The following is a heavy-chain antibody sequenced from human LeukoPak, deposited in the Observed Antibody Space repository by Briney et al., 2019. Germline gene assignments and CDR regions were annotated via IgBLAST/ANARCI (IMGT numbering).Heavy chain of an antibody. J-gene: IGHJ5*02. D-gene: IGHD3/OR15-3a*01. Sequence: GGSLRLSCAASGFTFSSYGMTWVRQAPGKGLEWVSSISGSSRSTYYADSVKGRFTISRDSSKNTLYLQMNSLRAEDTAVYYCAKDVDWNFLGWFDPWGQGTLVTVSS. CDR1: GFTFSSYG. V-gene: IGHV3-23*01. CDR2: ISGSSRST. CDR3: AKDVDWNFLGWFDP.